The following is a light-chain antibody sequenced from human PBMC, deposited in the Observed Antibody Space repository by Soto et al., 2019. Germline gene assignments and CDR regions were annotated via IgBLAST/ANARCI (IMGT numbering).Light chain of an antibody. J-gene: IGLJ1*01. V-gene: IGLV2-23*02. CDR2: EVS. Sequence: QSALTQPASVSGSPGQSITISCTGTSSDVGSYNLVSWYQQHPGKAPKLMIYEVSKRPSGFSNRFSGSKSGNTASLTISGLQAEDDADYYCCSYAGSSTLYVFGTGTKLTVL. CDR1: SSDVGSYNL. CDR3: CSYAGSSTLYV.